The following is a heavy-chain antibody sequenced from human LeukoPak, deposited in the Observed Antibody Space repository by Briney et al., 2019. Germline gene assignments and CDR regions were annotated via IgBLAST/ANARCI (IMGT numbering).Heavy chain of an antibody. J-gene: IGHJ6*03. Sequence: SVKVSCKASGGTFSSYAIGWVRQAPGQGLEWMGGIIPIFGTANYAQKFQGRVTITADESTSTAYMELSSLRSEDTAVYYCARNPRHDSSGYYYYYYYMDVWGKGTTVTISS. CDR3: ARNPRHDSSGYYYYYYYMDV. D-gene: IGHD3-22*01. CDR2: IIPIFGTA. CDR1: GGTFSSYA. V-gene: IGHV1-69*13.